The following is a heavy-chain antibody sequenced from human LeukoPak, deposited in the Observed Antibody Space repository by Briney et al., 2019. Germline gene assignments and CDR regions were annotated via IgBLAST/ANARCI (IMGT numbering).Heavy chain of an antibody. Sequence: SVKVSCKASGGTFSSYAISWVRQAPGQGLEWLGRIIPIFGTANYAQKFQGRVTITTDESTSTAYMELSSLRSEDTAVYYCARDDGYNLVEGYWGQGTLVTVSS. CDR2: IIPIFGTA. V-gene: IGHV1-69*05. CDR3: ARDDGYNLVEGY. J-gene: IGHJ4*02. D-gene: IGHD5-24*01. CDR1: GGTFSSYA.